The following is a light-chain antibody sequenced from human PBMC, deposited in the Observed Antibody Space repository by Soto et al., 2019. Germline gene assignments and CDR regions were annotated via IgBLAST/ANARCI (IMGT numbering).Light chain of an antibody. CDR1: QEIGGY. J-gene: IGKJ1*01. V-gene: IGKV1-39*01. Sequence: DIQMTQSPSSLSASVGDRVTITCRASQEIGGYLNWYQQKPGKAPKLLIYAASSLQSGVPSRFSGSGSGTGFTLTISSLQPEDFATYYCQQSYSTPRTFGQGTKVDIK. CDR3: QQSYSTPRT. CDR2: AAS.